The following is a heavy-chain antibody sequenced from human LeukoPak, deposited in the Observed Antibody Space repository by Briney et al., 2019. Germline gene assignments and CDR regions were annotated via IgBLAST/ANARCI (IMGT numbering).Heavy chain of an antibody. V-gene: IGHV3-30*02. CDR3: ARSWAEAYLYMDV. CDR1: GFTFSSYG. D-gene: IGHD1-14*01. J-gene: IGHJ6*03. Sequence: PGGSLRLSCAASGFTFSSYGMHWVRQAPGKGLEWVAFIRYDGSNKYYADSVKGRFTISRDNSKNTLYLQMNSLRAEDTAVYYCARSWAEAYLYMDVWGKGTTVTVSS. CDR2: IRYDGSNK.